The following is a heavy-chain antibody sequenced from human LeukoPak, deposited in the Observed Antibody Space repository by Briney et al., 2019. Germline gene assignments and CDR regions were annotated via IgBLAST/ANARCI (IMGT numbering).Heavy chain of an antibody. J-gene: IGHJ4*02. V-gene: IGHV3-23*01. D-gene: IGHD1-26*01. Sequence: GGSLRLSCAASGFRFNNFAMTWVRLTPGKGLEWVSSISGSGGSTYYADSVKGRFNISRDNSKNTLYLQVNSLGADDTAVYYCAKQMRVGATSSFDYWGQGTLVTVSS. CDR2: ISGSGGST. CDR1: GFRFNNFA. CDR3: AKQMRVGATSSFDY.